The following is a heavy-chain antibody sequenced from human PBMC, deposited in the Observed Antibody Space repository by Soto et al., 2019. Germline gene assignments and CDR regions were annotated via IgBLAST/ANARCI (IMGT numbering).Heavy chain of an antibody. CDR1: DGYISSSNW. CDR3: ASADFDY. CDR2: IYPGGSI. Sequence: QVQLQESGPGLVKPSGTLSLTCAVSDGYISSSNWWNSVRQPPGKGLEWIGEIYPGGSINYNPSLKSRLTISVDKSKNQISLNLTSVTAADTAVYYCASADFDYWGQGTLVTVSS. V-gene: IGHV4-4*02. J-gene: IGHJ4*02.